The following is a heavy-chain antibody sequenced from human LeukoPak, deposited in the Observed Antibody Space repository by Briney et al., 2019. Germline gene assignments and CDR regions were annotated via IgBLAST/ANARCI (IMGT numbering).Heavy chain of an antibody. CDR3: VDGRGY. CDR2: INHSGST. J-gene: IGHJ4*02. V-gene: IGHV4-34*01. D-gene: IGHD3-10*01. Sequence: SETLSLTCAVYGGSFSGYYWSWIRQPPGKGLEWIGEINHSGSTNYNPSLKSRVTISVDTSKNQFSLKLSSVTAADTAVYYCVDGRGYWGQGTLVTVSS. CDR1: GGSFSGYY.